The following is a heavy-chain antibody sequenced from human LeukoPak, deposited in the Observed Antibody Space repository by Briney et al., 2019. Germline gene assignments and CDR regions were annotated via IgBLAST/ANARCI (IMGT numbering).Heavy chain of an antibody. D-gene: IGHD2-2*02. V-gene: IGHV1-24*01. J-gene: IGHJ5*02. Sequence: GASVKVSCKASGYTFSSYGISWVRQAPGKGLEWMGGFDPEHGETVYAQKFQGRLTMTEDTSTHTAYMELSSLRSDDTAVYYCARDRYCSSTSCYNNWFDPWGQGTLVTVSS. CDR3: ARDRYCSSTSCYNNWFDP. CDR1: GYTFSSYG. CDR2: FDPEHGET.